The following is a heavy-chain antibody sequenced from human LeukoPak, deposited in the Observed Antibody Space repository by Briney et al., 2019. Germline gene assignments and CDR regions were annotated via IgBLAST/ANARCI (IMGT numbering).Heavy chain of an antibody. V-gene: IGHV1-2*02. J-gene: IGHJ5*02. Sequence: ASVKASCKASGYTFTGYYMHWVRQAPGQGLEWMGWINPNSGGTNYAQKFQGRVTMTRDTSISTAYMELSRLRSDDTAVYYCARDSLRITMVRGVIVSPAYWFDPWGQGTLVTVSS. CDR1: GYTFTGYY. CDR3: ARDSLRITMVRGVIVSPAYWFDP. D-gene: IGHD3-10*01. CDR2: INPNSGGT.